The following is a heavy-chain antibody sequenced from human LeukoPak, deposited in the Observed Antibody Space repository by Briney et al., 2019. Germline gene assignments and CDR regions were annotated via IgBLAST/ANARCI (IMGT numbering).Heavy chain of an antibody. Sequence: SETLSLTCTVSGGSISSYYWSWIRQPPGQGLEWIGYIYDSGGTNYNPSLKSRVTISVDTSKNQFSLNLSSVTAADTAVYYCAGGSGWPHFDYWGQGALVTVSS. D-gene: IGHD6-19*01. CDR2: IYDSGGT. J-gene: IGHJ4*02. CDR3: AGGSGWPHFDY. CDR1: GGSISSYY. V-gene: IGHV4-59*01.